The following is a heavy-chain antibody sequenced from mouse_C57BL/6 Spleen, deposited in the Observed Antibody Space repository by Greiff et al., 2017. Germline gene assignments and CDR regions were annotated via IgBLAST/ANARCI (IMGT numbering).Heavy chain of an antibody. J-gene: IGHJ3*01. CDR1: GFTFSSYA. Sequence: EVQGVESGGGLVKPGGSLKLSCAASGFTFSSYAMSWVRQTPEKRLEWVATISDGGSYTYYPDNVKGRFTISRDNAKNNLYLQMSHLKSEDTAMYYCARDGGVTGTGFAYWGQGTLVTVSA. V-gene: IGHV5-4*01. CDR2: ISDGGSYT. CDR3: ARDGGVTGTGFAY. D-gene: IGHD4-1*01.